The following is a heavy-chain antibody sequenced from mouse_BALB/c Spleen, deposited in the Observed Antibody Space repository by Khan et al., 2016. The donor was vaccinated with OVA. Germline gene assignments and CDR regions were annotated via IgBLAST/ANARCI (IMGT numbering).Heavy chain of an antibody. Sequence: EVELVESGGGLVQPGGSRKLSCAASGFTFSNFGIHWVRQAPEKGLEWVAYISSGSSTIYYADTVKGRFTISRDNPKNTLFLQMTSLRSEDTAMYYCARGRIYDGDYGGAMDYWGQGTSVTVSS. D-gene: IGHD2-3*01. CDR3: ARGRIYDGDYGGAMDY. J-gene: IGHJ4*01. V-gene: IGHV5-17*02. CDR2: ISSGSSTI. CDR1: GFTFSNFG.